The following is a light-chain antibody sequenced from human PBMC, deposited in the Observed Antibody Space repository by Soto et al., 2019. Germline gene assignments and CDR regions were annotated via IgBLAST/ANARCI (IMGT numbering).Light chain of an antibody. CDR1: QDISTY. J-gene: IGKJ2*01. V-gene: IGKV1-33*01. Sequence: DIQMTQSPSSLSASLGARVTITCRASQDISTYLNWYQQKPWKAPNLLIYTVPNLETGVPSRFSGSGSGTVFTLTISALQPADMAPYYCQQSNSLPYTFGQGTSLEIE. CDR3: QQSNSLPYT. CDR2: TVP.